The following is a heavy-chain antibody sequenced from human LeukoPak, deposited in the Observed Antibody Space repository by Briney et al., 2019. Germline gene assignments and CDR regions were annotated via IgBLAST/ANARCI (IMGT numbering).Heavy chain of an antibody. CDR1: GFTFGDYA. D-gene: IGHD3-22*01. V-gene: IGHV3-49*04. CDR3: TRSTPYYYDSSGYYQNFVY. J-gene: IGHJ4*02. Sequence: GGSLRLSCTGSGFTFGDYAMSWVRQAPGKGLEWVGFIRSKAYGGTTEYAASVRGRFTISRDDSKSIAYLQMNSLKTEDTAVYYCTRSTPYYYDSSGYYQNFVYWGQGTLVTVSS. CDR2: IRSKAYGGTT.